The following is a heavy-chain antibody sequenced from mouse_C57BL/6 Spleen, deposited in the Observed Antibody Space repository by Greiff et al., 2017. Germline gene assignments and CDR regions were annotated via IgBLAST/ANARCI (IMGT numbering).Heavy chain of an antibody. CDR3: AREGWSDY. V-gene: IGHV5-6*01. CDR2: ISSGGSYT. J-gene: IGHJ2*01. Sequence: EVKLMESGGDLVKPGGSLKLSCAASGFTFSSYGMSWVRQTPDKRLEWVATISSGGSYTYYPDSVKGRFTISRDNAKNTLYLQMSSLKSEDTAMYYCAREGWSDYWGQGTTLTVSS. D-gene: IGHD2-3*01. CDR1: GFTFSSYG.